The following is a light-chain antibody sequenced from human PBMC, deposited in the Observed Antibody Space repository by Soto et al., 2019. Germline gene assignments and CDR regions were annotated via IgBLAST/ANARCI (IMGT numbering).Light chain of an antibody. CDR2: DVA. CDR1: SCDIGSSNL. Sequence: QSALTQPASVSGSPGQSITMSCTGTSCDIGSSNLVCWYQQHPAKAPKLIIYDVAQRPSGVSARFSGSKSGNTASLTIFGLQTEDEADYCCSSARGNTHVLFGGGTKLTVL. J-gene: IGLJ3*02. V-gene: IGLV2-23*02. CDR3: CSSARGNTHVL.